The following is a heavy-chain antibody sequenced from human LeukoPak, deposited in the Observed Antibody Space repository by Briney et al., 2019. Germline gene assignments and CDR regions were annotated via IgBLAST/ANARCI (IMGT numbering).Heavy chain of an antibody. CDR3: ARGAADYSYYYFYYMDV. Sequence: GGSLRLSCAASGFTFSSYGMHWVRQAPGKGLEWVSFISSSSTYIYYADSVKGRFTISRDNAKNSLYLQMDSLRAEDTAVYYCARGAADYSYYYFYYMDVWGKGTTLTVSS. J-gene: IGHJ6*03. V-gene: IGHV3-21*01. CDR2: ISSSSTYI. CDR1: GFTFSSYG. D-gene: IGHD2-15*01.